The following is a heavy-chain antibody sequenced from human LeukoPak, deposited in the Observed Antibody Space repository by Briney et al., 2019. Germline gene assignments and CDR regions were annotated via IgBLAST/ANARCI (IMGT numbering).Heavy chain of an antibody. J-gene: IGHJ3*02. CDR2: IYYSGST. D-gene: IGHD3-10*01. V-gene: IGHV4-59*01. CDR1: GGSISSYY. Sequence: SATLSLTCPVSGGSISSYYWSWIRQPPGKGLEWIGYIYYSGSTNYNPSLKSRVTISVDTSKNQFSLKLSSVTAADTAVYYCARGGGSGSRYGAFDIWGQGTMVTVSS. CDR3: ARGGGSGSRYGAFDI.